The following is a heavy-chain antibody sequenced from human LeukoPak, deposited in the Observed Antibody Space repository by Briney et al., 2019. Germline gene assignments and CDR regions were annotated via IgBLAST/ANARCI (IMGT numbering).Heavy chain of an antibody. J-gene: IGHJ4*02. CDR2: IYHSGST. V-gene: IGHV4-38-2*02. D-gene: IGHD3-9*01. Sequence: PSETLSLTCTVSGYSISSGYYWGWIRRPPGKGLEWIGSIYHSGSTYYNPSLKSRVTISVDTSKNQFSLKLSSVTAADTAVYYCARGGFYDILTGYYPEIDYWGQGTLVTVSS. CDR1: GYSISSGYY. CDR3: ARGGFYDILTGYYPEIDY.